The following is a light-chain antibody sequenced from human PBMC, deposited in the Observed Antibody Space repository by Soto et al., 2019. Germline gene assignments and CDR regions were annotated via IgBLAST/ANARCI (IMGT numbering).Light chain of an antibody. CDR3: QQYSYFAT. V-gene: IGKV1-5*03. CDR1: QSISSW. CDR2: KAS. J-gene: IGKJ1*01. Sequence: DIQMTQSPSTLSASVGDRVTITCRASQSISSWLTWYQQKAGQAPKLLIYKASIGESGVPSRFSGSGSGTEFTLTISSLQPDDSATYYCQQYSYFATFGQGTRVEVK.